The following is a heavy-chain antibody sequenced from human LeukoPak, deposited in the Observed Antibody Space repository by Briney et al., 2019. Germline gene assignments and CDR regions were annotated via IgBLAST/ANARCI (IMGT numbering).Heavy chain of an antibody. CDR1: GFTFSSYE. CDR3: ARDRGYSYGAYYYYYYMDV. CDR2: ISSSGSTI. J-gene: IGHJ6*03. Sequence: GGSLRLSCAASGFTFSSYEMNWVRQAPGKGLEWVSYISSSGSTIYYADSVKGRFTISRDNAKNSLYLQMNSLRAEDTAVYYCARDRGYSYGAYYYYYYMDVWGKGTTVTISS. D-gene: IGHD5-18*01. V-gene: IGHV3-48*03.